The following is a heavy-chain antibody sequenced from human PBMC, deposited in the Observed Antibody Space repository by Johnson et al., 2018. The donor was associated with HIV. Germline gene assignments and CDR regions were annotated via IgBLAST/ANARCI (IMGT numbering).Heavy chain of an antibody. Sequence: VQLVESGGGVVQPGRSLRLSCAASGFTFDDYAMHWVRQAPGKGMEWVSGISWNSGSIGYADSVKGRFTISRDNAKNSLYLQMNSLRAEDTALYYCAKLSFVSGCLYTFDIWGQGAMFTVSS. J-gene: IGHJ3*02. D-gene: IGHD2-2*01. CDR2: ISWNSGSI. V-gene: IGHV3-9*01. CDR1: GFTFDDYA. CDR3: AKLSFVSGCLYTFDI.